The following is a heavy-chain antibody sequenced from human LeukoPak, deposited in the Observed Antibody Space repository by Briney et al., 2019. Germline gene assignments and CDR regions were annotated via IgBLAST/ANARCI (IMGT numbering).Heavy chain of an antibody. J-gene: IGHJ5*02. Sequence: GGSLRLSCVASGLTFSNFWMTWVRQAPGEGLEWVASINQDGSEKYYVDSVKGRFTISRDNAKNTLYLQMNSLRAEDTAVYYCAPQQTYSPYNWFDPWGQGTLVTVSS. CDR2: INQDGSEK. CDR3: APQQTYSPYNWFDP. V-gene: IGHV3-7*01. CDR1: GLTFSNFW. D-gene: IGHD5-12*01.